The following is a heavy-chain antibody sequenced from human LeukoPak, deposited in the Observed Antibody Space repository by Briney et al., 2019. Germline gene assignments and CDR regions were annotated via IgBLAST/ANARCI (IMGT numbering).Heavy chain of an antibody. D-gene: IGHD3-22*01. CDR2: ISTSTGDT. V-gene: IGHV1-18*01. J-gene: IGHJ3*02. Sequence: ASVKVSCKTSGYSFILYGISWVRQAPGQGPEWMGWISTSTGDTKYTQKFQGRVTLTTDTSTSTAYMELSSLRSEDTAVYYCARGRKTYYYDSSGYFAFDIWGQGTMVTVSS. CDR3: ARGRKTYYYDSSGYFAFDI. CDR1: GYSFILYG.